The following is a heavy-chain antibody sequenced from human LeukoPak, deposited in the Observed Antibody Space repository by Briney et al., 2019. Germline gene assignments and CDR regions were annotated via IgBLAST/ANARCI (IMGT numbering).Heavy chain of an antibody. Sequence: SETLSLTCTVSGDSVSRGYYCGWIRPPPGKGLEWIGSISHGGAAHDSVTTFYNPSLKSRVTMSVDTSKNQFSLRLTSVTAADTALYFWANSLLRSGTGAFDIWGQGTVVIVSS. CDR1: GDSVSRGYY. D-gene: IGHD1-1*01. J-gene: IGHJ3*02. V-gene: IGHV4-38-2*02. CDR2: ISHGGAAHDSVTT. CDR3: ANSLLRSGTGAFDI.